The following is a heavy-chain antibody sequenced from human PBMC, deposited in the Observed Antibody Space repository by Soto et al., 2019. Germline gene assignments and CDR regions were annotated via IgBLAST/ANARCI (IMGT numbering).Heavy chain of an antibody. J-gene: IGHJ3*02. D-gene: IGHD2-21*02. CDR1: GGSINSYY. V-gene: IGHV4-59*01. CDR2: IHYSGST. Sequence: LETLSLTCTVSGGSINSYYWSWIRQPPGKGLEWIGYIHYSGSTKYNPSLRSRVTISVDTSKNQFSLKLSSVTAADTAVYYCARAYCGGDCYAFDIWGHGTMVTVSS. CDR3: ARAYCGGDCYAFDI.